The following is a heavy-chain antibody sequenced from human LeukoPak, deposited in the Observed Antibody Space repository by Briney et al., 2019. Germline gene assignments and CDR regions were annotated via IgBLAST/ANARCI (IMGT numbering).Heavy chain of an antibody. V-gene: IGHV1-69*05. CDR3: ARGGVTAAGISSFFDY. J-gene: IGHJ4*02. D-gene: IGHD6-13*01. Sequence: GASVKVSCKASGGIFSRYAISWVRQVPGQGLEWMGGLVPIFGTPNYAQKFQGRVTITTDESTDESTGTAYMELSGLKSEDTAVYYCARGGVTAAGISSFFDYWGQGTLVTVSS. CDR1: GGIFSRYA. CDR2: LVPIFGTP.